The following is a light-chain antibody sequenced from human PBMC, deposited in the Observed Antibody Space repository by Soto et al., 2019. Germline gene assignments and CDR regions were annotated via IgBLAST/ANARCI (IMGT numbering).Light chain of an antibody. CDR1: NSNIGSNT. CDR3: AAWDDSLKGYV. J-gene: IGLJ1*01. CDR2: SNI. Sequence: QSVLTQPPSASGTPGQRVTVSCSGSNSNIGSNTVNWYQQLPQTAPKLLIYSNIQRPSGVPDRFSGSKSGTSASLAISGLQSEDEADYYCAAWDDSLKGYVFGTGTKVTVL. V-gene: IGLV1-44*01.